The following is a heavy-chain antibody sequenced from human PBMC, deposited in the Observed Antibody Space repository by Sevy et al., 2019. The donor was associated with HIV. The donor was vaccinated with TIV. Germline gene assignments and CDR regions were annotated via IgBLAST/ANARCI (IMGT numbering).Heavy chain of an antibody. CDR3: AKLPSTVMFREKGY. Sequence: GGSLRLSCAASGFTFGSYAMTWVRQAPGKGLEWVSGISGSGTTYYADSVKGRFTISRDNSKSTLFLQLNSLRADDTAIYYCAKLPSTVMFREKGYWGQGTRVTVSS. CDR2: ISGSGTT. D-gene: IGHD3-10*01. V-gene: IGHV3-23*01. J-gene: IGHJ4*02. CDR1: GFTFGSYA.